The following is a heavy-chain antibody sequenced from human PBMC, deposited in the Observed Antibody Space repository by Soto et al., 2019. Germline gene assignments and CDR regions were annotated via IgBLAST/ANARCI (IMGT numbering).Heavy chain of an antibody. CDR1: GFFISSGNY. V-gene: IGHV4-38-2*01. CDR2: IFHGGNT. CDR3: ARARWYDAFDV. J-gene: IGHJ3*01. Sequence: SETLSLTCAVSGFFISSGNYWGWIRKPPGKGLEWIGSIFHGGNTYYNPSLKCRVTISVDMSKNQFSPKLNSVTAADTAVYYCARARWYDAFDVWGQGTVVTVSS. D-gene: IGHD2-15*01.